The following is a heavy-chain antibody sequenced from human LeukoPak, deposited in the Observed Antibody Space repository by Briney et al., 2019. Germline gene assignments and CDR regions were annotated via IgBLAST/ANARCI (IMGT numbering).Heavy chain of an antibody. V-gene: IGHV3-23*01. J-gene: IGHJ6*03. D-gene: IGHD4/OR15-4a*01. CDR1: GFSFSIHD. Sequence: GGSLRLSCAASGFSFSIHDMTWVRQAPGKGLEWVSTISNSDNSTYYADSVKGRFTISRDNSKNTLYLQMNSLRAEDTAVYYCARAARWLTYYYYMDVWGKGTTVTVSS. CDR2: ISNSDNST. CDR3: ARAARWLTYYYYMDV.